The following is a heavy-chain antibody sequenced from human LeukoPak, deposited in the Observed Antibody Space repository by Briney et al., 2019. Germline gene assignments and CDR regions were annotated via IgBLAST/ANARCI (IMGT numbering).Heavy chain of an antibody. CDR3: AREGGDYGGNSQFWYFDL. D-gene: IGHD4-23*01. J-gene: IGHJ2*01. CDR2: IYTSGTT. V-gene: IGHV4-4*07. Sequence: SETLSLTCTVSGGSISSYYWSWIRQPAGKGLEWIGRIYTSGTTHYNPSLKSRVTMSVDTSKNQFSLKLSSVTAADTAVYYCAREGGDYGGNSQFWYFDLWGRGTLVTVSS. CDR1: GGSISSYY.